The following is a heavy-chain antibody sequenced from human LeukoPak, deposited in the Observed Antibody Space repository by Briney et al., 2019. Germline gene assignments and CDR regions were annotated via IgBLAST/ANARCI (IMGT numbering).Heavy chain of an antibody. CDR2: IYPGDSDT. J-gene: IGHJ3*02. D-gene: IGHD3-3*01. Sequence: GESLKISCKGSGYSFTSYWIGWVRQMPGKGLEWMGIIYPGDSDTRYSPSFQGQVTISADKSISTAYLQWSSLKASDTAMYYCARPHFWSGPWDAFDIWGQGTMVTVSS. V-gene: IGHV5-51*01. CDR1: GYSFTSYW. CDR3: ARPHFWSGPWDAFDI.